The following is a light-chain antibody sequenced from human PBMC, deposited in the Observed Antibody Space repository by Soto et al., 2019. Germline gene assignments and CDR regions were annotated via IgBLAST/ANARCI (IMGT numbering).Light chain of an antibody. V-gene: IGLV2-14*01. CDR3: SSYTSSSTLV. J-gene: IGLJ1*01. CDR1: SSDVGGYNY. CDR2: EVG. Sequence: QSALTQPASVSGSPGQSITISCTGTSSDVGGYNYVSWYQQHPGKAPQLMIYEVGYRPSGVSNRFSGSKSGYTASLTISGLQAEDEADYYCSSYTSSSTLVFGTGTKVTVL.